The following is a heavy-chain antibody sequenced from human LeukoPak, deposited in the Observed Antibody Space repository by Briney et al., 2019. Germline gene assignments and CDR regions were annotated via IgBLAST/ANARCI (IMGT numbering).Heavy chain of an antibody. CDR2: IKHSGST. CDR3: ARGSSGSRDY. CDR1: GGSFSGYY. Sequence: PSETLSLTCAVYGGSFSGYYWSWIRQPPGKGLEWIGEIKHSGSTNYNPSLKSRVTISVDTSKNQFSLKLSSVTAADTAVYYCARGSSGSRDYWGQGTLVTVSS. J-gene: IGHJ4*02. V-gene: IGHV4-34*01. D-gene: IGHD6-19*01.